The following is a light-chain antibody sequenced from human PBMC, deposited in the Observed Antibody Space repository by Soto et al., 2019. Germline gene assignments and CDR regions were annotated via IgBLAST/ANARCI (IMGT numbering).Light chain of an antibody. Sequence: QSALTQPASVSGSPGHSITISCTGTSSDVGGYNYVSWYQQHPGNAPKLMIYDVSNRPSGVSNRFSGSKSGNTASLTISGLQAEDEADYYCSSYTSSSTQVVFGGGTQLTVL. CDR3: SSYTSSSTQVV. J-gene: IGLJ2*01. V-gene: IGLV2-14*01. CDR2: DVS. CDR1: SSDVGGYNY.